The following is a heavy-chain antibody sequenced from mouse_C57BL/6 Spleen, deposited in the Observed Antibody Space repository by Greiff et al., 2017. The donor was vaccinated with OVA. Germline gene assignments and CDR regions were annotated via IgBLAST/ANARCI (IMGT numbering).Heavy chain of an antibody. J-gene: IGHJ3*01. CDR2: IYIGNGYT. Sequence: EVQGVESGAELVRPGSSVKMSCKTSGYTFTSYGINWVKQRPGQGLEWIGYIYIGNGYTEYNEKFKGKATLTSDTSSSTAYMQLSSLTSEDSAIYFCASYYGSSYSWFAYWGQGTLVTVSA. V-gene: IGHV1-58*01. CDR1: GYTFTSYG. D-gene: IGHD1-1*01. CDR3: ASYYGSSYSWFAY.